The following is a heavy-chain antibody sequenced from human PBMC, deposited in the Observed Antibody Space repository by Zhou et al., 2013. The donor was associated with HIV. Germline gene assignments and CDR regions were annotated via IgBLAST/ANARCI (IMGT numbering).Heavy chain of an antibody. V-gene: IGHV1-69*05. CDR3: ARSHYYDSSGYYYEPVSHYYYMDV. D-gene: IGHD3-22*01. CDR2: IIPIFGTA. J-gene: IGHJ6*03. CDR1: GGTFSSYA. Sequence: QVQLVQSGAEVKKPGSSVKVSCKASGGTFSSYAISWVRQAPGQGLEWMGGIIPIFGTANYAQKFQGRVTITTDESTSTAYMELSSLRSEDTAVYYCARSHYYDSSGYYYEPVSHYYYMDVWGKGTTGHRLL.